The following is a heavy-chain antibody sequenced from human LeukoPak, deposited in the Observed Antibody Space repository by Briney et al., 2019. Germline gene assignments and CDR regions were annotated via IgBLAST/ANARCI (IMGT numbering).Heavy chain of an antibody. J-gene: IGHJ5*02. D-gene: IGHD6-13*01. V-gene: IGHV1-69*04. CDR3: ARDKSGSSSWYHNWFDP. CDR1: GGTFSSYA. Sequence: SVKVSCKASGGTFSSYAISWVRQAPGQGLEWMGRIIPILGIANYAQKFQGRVTITTDKSTSTAYMELSSLRSEDTAVYYCARDKSGSSSWYHNWFDPWGQGTLVTVSS. CDR2: IIPILGIA.